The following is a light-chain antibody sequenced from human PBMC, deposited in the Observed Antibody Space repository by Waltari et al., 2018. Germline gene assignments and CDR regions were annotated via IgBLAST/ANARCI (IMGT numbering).Light chain of an antibody. CDR3: QQYYSTLWT. Sequence: DIVMTQSPDSLAVSLGGGATINCKSSQSFLYRSNNKNYLAWYQQKPGHPPKLLIYWASTREAGVPERFSGSGSGTDFTLTISSLQAEDVAVYYCQQYYSTLWTFGQGTKVEIK. J-gene: IGKJ1*01. V-gene: IGKV4-1*01. CDR2: WAS. CDR1: QSFLYRSNNKNY.